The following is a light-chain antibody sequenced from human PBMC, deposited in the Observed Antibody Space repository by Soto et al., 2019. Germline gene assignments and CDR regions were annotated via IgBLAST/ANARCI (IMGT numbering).Light chain of an antibody. CDR3: QQSFSPLWT. Sequence: DIQMTQSPSSLSASVGDRVTITCRASQSSSNYLNWYQQKPGKAPKLLIYAESSMPSGVPSRFSGSGSETDLTLTISSLHPDDSATYYCQQSFSPLWTFGQGTKVEV. CDR2: AES. V-gene: IGKV1-39*01. J-gene: IGKJ1*01. CDR1: QSSSNY.